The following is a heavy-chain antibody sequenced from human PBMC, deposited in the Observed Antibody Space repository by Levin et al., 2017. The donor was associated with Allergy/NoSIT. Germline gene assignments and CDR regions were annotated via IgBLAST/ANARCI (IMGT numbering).Heavy chain of an antibody. V-gene: IGHV3-11*06. CDR3: TRGSGYCSSSGCQARSDY. J-gene: IGHJ4*02. D-gene: IGHD2-2*01. CDR2: ISSTTFYT. CDR1: GFAFSDYY. Sequence: RTGGSLRLSCAASGFAFSDYYMSWIRQAPGKGLEWVSYISSTTFYTSYADSVKGRFTISPDNAKKSLYLQMNSLRAEDTAVYYCTRGSGYCSSSGCQARSDYWGQGTLVAVSS.